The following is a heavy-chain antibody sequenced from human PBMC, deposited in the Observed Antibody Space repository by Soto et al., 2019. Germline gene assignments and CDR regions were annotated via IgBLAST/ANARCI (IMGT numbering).Heavy chain of an antibody. Sequence: PSETLSLTCTVSGGSISSSSYYWGWIRQPPGKGLEWIGSIYYSGSTFYNPSLKSRVTISVDTSKNQFSLKLSSVTAADTAVYYCARHPITYYYDSSGYYPGEFDYWGQGTLVTVSS. CDR2: IYYSGST. J-gene: IGHJ4*02. V-gene: IGHV4-39*01. D-gene: IGHD3-22*01. CDR1: GGSISSSSYY. CDR3: ARHPITYYYDSSGYYPGEFDY.